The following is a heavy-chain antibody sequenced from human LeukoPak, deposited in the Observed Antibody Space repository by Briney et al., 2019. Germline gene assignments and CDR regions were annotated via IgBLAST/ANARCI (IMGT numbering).Heavy chain of an antibody. Sequence: GASVKVSCKASGYTFTGYYMHWVRQAPGQGLEWMGWINPNSGGTNYAQKFQGRVTMTRDTSISTAYMELSRLRSDDTAVYYCAAILSGEATINYYYYYYMDVWGKGTTVTVSS. J-gene: IGHJ6*03. CDR3: AAILSGEATINYYYYYYMDV. CDR1: GYTFTGYY. CDR2: INPNSGGT. V-gene: IGHV1-2*02. D-gene: IGHD5-12*01.